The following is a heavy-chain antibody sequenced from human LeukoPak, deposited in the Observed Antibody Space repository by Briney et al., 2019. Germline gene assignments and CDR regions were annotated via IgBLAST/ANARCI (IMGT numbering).Heavy chain of an antibody. Sequence: GGSLRRSCAASGFTFSSYWMHWVRQAPGKGLVWVSRINSDGSSTSYADSVKGRFTISRDNAKNTLNLQMNSLRAEDTAVYYCARAGPGSYQTTDYWGQGTLVTVSS. V-gene: IGHV3-74*01. J-gene: IGHJ4*02. CDR1: GFTFSSYW. CDR3: ARAGPGSYQTTDY. CDR2: INSDGSST. D-gene: IGHD3-10*01.